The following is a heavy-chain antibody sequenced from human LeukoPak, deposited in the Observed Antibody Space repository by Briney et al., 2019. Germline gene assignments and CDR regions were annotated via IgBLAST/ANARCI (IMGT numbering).Heavy chain of an antibody. D-gene: IGHD3-22*01. J-gene: IGHJ4*02. CDR1: GFTFSTYN. CDR3: AKDIDGAGSSGYGFDY. CDR2: ISWDGGST. Sequence: PGGSLRLSCEASGFTFSTYNMNGVRQAPGKGLEWVSLISWDGGSTYYADSVKGRFTISRDNSKNSLYLQMNSLRTEDTALYYCAKDIDGAGSSGYGFDYWGQGTLVTVSS. V-gene: IGHV3-43*01.